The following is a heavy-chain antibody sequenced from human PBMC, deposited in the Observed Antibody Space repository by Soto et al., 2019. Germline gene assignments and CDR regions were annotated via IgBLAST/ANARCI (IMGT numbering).Heavy chain of an antibody. Sequence: QVQLVQSGAEVKKPGASVKVSCKASGYTFTSYAMHWVRQAPGQRLEWMGGINAGNGNTKYSQKFQGRVTITRDTSASTAYMELSSLRSEDTAVYYCARVDTAMVSDYWGQGTLVTVSS. J-gene: IGHJ4*02. CDR1: GYTFTSYA. CDR3: ARVDTAMVSDY. D-gene: IGHD5-18*01. CDR2: INAGNGNT. V-gene: IGHV1-3*01.